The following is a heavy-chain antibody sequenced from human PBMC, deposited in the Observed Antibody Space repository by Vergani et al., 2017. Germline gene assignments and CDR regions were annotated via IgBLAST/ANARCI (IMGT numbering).Heavy chain of an antibody. V-gene: IGHV4-59*08. Sequence: QVQLQESGPGLVKPSETLSLTCTVSGGSISSYYWSWIRQPPGKGLEWIGYIYYSGSTNYNPSLKSRVTISVDTSKNQFSLKLSSVTAADTAVYYCARVDRYSYGLEYWGQGTLVTVSS. CDR1: GGSISSYY. CDR3: ARVDRYSYGLEY. J-gene: IGHJ4*02. D-gene: IGHD5-18*01. CDR2: IYYSGST.